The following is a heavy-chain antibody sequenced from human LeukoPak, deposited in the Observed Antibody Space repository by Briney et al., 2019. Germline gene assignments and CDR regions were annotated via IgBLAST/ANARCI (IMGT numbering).Heavy chain of an antibody. CDR1: GGSISSSSYY. J-gene: IGHJ4*02. V-gene: IGHV4-39*01. CDR2: IYYSGCT. D-gene: IGHD1-26*01. Sequence: PSETLSLTCTVSGGSISSSSYYWGWIRQPPGKGLEWIGSIYYSGCTYYNPSLKSRVTISVDTSKNQFSLRLISVTAVDTAVYYCARQGVGATDCWGQGTLVTVSS. CDR3: ARQGVGATDC.